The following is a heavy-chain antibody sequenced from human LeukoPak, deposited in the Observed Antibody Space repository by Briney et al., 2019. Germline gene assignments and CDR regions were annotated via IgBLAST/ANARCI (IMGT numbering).Heavy chain of an antibody. V-gene: IGHV4-59*08. CDR2: IYYSGST. CDR1: GGSISGYY. J-gene: IGHJ5*02. Sequence: PSETLSLTCTVSGGSISGYYWSWIRQPPGKGLEWIGYIYYSGSTNYNPSLKSRVTISVDTSKNQFSLKLSSVTAADTAVYYCARPQFRAADNWFDPWGQGTLVTVSS. CDR3: ARPQFRAADNWFDP.